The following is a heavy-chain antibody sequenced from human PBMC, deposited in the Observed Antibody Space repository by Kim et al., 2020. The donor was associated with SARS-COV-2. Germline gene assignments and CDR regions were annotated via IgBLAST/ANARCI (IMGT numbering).Heavy chain of an antibody. D-gene: IGHD1-7*01. Sequence: GGSLRLSCTASGFTFGDYAMSWFRQAPGKGLEWVGFIRSKAYGGTTEYAASVKGRFTISRDDSKSIAYLQMNSLKTEDTAVYYCTRDLELGYYYYYGMDVWGQGTTVTVSS. CDR3: TRDLELGYYYYYGMDV. CDR2: IRSKAYGGTT. CDR1: GFTFGDYA. V-gene: IGHV3-49*03. J-gene: IGHJ6*02.